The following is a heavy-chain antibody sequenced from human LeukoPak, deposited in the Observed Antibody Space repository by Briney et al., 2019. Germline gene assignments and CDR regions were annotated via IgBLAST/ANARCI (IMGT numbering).Heavy chain of an antibody. V-gene: IGHV3-23*01. CDR3: ANGGDYAQGADY. CDR2: ISGSGGST. J-gene: IGHJ4*02. D-gene: IGHD4-17*01. CDR1: GFTFSSYA. Sequence: GGSLRLSCAASGFTFSSYAMSWVRQAPGKGLEWVSAISGSGGSTYYADSVKGRFTISRDNSKNTLYLQMNSLRAEDTAVYYCANGGDYAQGADYWGQGTLVTVSS.